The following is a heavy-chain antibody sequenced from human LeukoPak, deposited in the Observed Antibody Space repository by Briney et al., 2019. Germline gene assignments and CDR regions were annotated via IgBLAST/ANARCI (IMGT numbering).Heavy chain of an antibody. J-gene: IGHJ5*02. Sequence: GGSLRLSCAASGFKFDDYGMSWVRQAPGKGLEWVSSINWNGGSTGYADSVKGRFTISRDNAKKSLYLQMNSLRAEDTALYYCAKVPNGYSSSSAWGQGALVTVSS. D-gene: IGHD6-6*01. V-gene: IGHV3-20*04. CDR2: INWNGGST. CDR3: AKVPNGYSSSSA. CDR1: GFKFDDYG.